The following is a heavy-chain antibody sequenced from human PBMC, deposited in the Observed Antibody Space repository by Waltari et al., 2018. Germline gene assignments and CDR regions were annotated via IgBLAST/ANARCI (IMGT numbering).Heavy chain of an antibody. Sequence: QLQLKESGPGLVKPSETLSLPCVVSGDSIPWNSHYRGWGRQFPGKGLEWIGSSYPTGTKYYRPSLKSRVSLSIDSSESQFSLKLSSVTATDTAVYFCASGVGFWSLNGYDMGYYFDYWGQGALVSVSS. CDR1: GDSIPWNSHY. CDR3: ASGVGFWSLNGYDMGYYFDY. CDR2: SYPTGTK. D-gene: IGHD5-12*01. J-gene: IGHJ4*02. V-gene: IGHV4-39*01.